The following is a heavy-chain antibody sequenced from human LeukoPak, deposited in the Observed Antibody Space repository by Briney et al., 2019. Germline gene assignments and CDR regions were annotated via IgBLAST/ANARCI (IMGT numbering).Heavy chain of an antibody. CDR1: GYTFTGYY. J-gene: IGHJ5*02. V-gene: IGHV1-2*02. CDR2: INPNSGGT. Sequence: ASVKVSCKASGYTFTGYYMHWVRQAPGQGLEWMGWINPNSGGTNYAQKFQGRVTMTRDTSISTAYMELSRQRSDDPAVYYCASYQEQSDIVVVPAASWGQGTLVTVSS. D-gene: IGHD2-2*01. CDR3: ASYQEQSDIVVVPAAS.